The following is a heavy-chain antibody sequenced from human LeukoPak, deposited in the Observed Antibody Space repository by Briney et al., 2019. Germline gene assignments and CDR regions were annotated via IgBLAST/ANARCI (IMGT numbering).Heavy chain of an antibody. CDR2: ISGSGGST. D-gene: IGHD4-17*01. V-gene: IGHV3-23*01. J-gene: IGHJ4*02. CDR1: GFTFSSYA. Sequence: GGSLRLSCAASGFTFSSYAMSWVRQAPGKGLEWVSAISGSGGSTYYADSVKGRFTISRDNSKNTLYLQMNSLRAEDTAVYYCAKLIRADYDYGDLTYQYYFDYWGQGTLVTVSS. CDR3: AKLIRADYDYGDLTYQYYFDY.